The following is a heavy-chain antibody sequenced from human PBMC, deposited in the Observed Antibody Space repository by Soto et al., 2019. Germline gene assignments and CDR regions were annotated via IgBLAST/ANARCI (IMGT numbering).Heavy chain of an antibody. V-gene: IGHV3-72*01. J-gene: IGHJ4*02. CDR1: GFTLSDHY. CDR3: ANGEGGYYDYSLGY. CDR2: SRDKAQGYST. Sequence: GGSLRLSCAGSGFTLSDHYIDWVRQAPGKGLEWVGRSRDKAQGYSTAYAASVKGRFTTSRDESKNSVYLQMNSLKTEDTAVYYCANGEGGYYDYSLGYWGQGTRVTVSS. D-gene: IGHD3-3*01.